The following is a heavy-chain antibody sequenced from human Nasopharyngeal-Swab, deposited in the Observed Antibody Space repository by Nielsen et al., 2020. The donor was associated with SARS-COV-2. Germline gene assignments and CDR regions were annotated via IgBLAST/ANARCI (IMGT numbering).Heavy chain of an antibody. CDR2: IFSNDEK. CDR1: GFSLSNARMG. CDR3: ARIWYYDSSGYSWFDP. J-gene: IGHJ5*02. D-gene: IGHD3-22*01. Sequence: SGPTLLKPTETLTLTCTVSGFSLSNARMGVSWIRQPPGKALEWLAHIFSNDEKSYSTSLKSRLTISKDTSKSQVVLTMTNMDPVDTATYYCARIWYYDSSGYSWFDPWGQGTLVTVSS. V-gene: IGHV2-26*01.